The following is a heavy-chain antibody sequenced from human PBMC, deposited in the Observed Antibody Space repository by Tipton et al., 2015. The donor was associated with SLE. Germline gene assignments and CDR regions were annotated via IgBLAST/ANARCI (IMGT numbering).Heavy chain of an antibody. D-gene: IGHD3-22*01. V-gene: IGHV3-48*01. CDR2: ISSSSSTI. Sequence: SLRLSCATSGFTFTDYSMNWVRQAPGKGLEWVSYISSSSSTIYYADSVKGRFTITRDNAKNSLYLQMNSLRAEDTAVYYCARRDSSGLRFDPWGQGTLVTVSS. J-gene: IGHJ5*02. CDR1: GFTFTDYS. CDR3: ARRDSSGLRFDP.